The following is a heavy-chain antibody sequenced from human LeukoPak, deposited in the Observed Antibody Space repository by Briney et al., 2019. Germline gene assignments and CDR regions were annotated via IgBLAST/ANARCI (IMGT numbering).Heavy chain of an antibody. Sequence: SETLSLTCTVSGGSISSYYWSWIRQPPGKGLEWIGRIYTSGSTNYNPSLESRVTISVDTSKNQFSLKLSSVTAADTAVYYCASLCGGDCYSVAFDIWGQGTMVTVSS. V-gene: IGHV4-4*07. CDR2: IYTSGST. D-gene: IGHD2-21*01. CDR1: GGSISSYY. CDR3: ASLCGGDCYSVAFDI. J-gene: IGHJ3*02.